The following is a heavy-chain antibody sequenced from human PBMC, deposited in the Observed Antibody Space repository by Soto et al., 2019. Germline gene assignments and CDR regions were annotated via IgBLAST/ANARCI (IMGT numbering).Heavy chain of an antibody. CDR2: ISYDGSNK. Sequence: GGSLRLSCAASGFTFSSYGMHWVRQAPGKGLEWVAVISYDGSNKYYADSVKGRFTISRDNSKNTLYLQMNSLRAEDTAVYYCASYDFWSGYYAEYFQHWGQGTLVTVSS. CDR1: GFTFSSYG. J-gene: IGHJ1*01. D-gene: IGHD3-3*01. CDR3: ASYDFWSGYYAEYFQH. V-gene: IGHV3-30*03.